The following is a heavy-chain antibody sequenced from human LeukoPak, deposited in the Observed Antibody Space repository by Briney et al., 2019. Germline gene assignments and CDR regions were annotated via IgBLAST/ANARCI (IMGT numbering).Heavy chain of an antibody. V-gene: IGHV1-2*02. J-gene: IGHJ4*02. CDR1: GYTFTGYY. CDR2: ISPNSGDT. D-gene: IGHD3-22*01. Sequence: ASVKVSCKASGYTFTGYYMQWVRQAPGQGLEWMRWISPNSGDTKYAQKFQGRVTMTRDTSITTAYMELSSLRSDDTAVYYCARDYYYYDSSAYPYWGQGTLVTVSS. CDR3: ARDYYYYDSSAYPY.